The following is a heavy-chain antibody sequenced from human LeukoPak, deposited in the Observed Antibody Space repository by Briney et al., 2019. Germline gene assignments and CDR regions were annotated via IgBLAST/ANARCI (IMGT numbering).Heavy chain of an antibody. CDR2: IYYSGST. V-gene: IGHV4-34*01. CDR1: GGSFSGYY. J-gene: IGHJ4*02. Sequence: SETLSLTCAAYGGSFSGYYWSWIRQPPGKGLEWIGSIYYSGSTYYNPSLKSRVTISLDTSKNQLSLKLNSVTAADTAVFFCARGSLYGEYVFDYWGQGTLVTVSS. D-gene: IGHD4-17*01. CDR3: ARGSLYGEYVFDY.